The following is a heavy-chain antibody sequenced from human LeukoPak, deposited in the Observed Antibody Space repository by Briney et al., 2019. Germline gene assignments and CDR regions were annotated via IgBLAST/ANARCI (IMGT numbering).Heavy chain of an antibody. V-gene: IGHV4-39*01. CDR1: GGSISSSSYY. CDR3: ARLAVAGTFDY. J-gene: IGHJ4*02. CDR2: IYYSGST. D-gene: IGHD6-19*01. Sequence: SETLSLTCAVSGGSISSSSYYWGWIRQPPGKGLEWIGSIYYSGSTYYNPSLKSRVTISVDTSKNQFSLKLSSVTAADTAVYYCARLAVAGTFDYWGQGTLVTVSS.